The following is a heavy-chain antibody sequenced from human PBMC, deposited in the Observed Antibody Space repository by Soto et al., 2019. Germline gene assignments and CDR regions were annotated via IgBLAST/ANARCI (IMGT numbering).Heavy chain of an antibody. J-gene: IGHJ5*02. V-gene: IGHV1-69*13. CDR3: ARAPDILTAPGWFDP. D-gene: IGHD3-9*01. CDR2: IIPIFGTA. CDR1: GGTFSSYA. Sequence: SVKVSCKASGGTFSSYAISWVRQAPGQGLEWMGGIIPIFGTANYAQKFQGRVTITADESTSTAYMGLSSLRSEDTAVYYCARAPDILTAPGWFDPSGQGTLVTVSS.